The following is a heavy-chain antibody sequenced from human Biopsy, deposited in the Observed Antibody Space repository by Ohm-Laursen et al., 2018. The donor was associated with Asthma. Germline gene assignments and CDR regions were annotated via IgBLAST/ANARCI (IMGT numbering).Heavy chain of an antibody. Sequence: ALVTVSCKTSGYTFNSAGITRVRQAPGQGLECMGWISVYNGNTKVAQKLQDRVTMITDTSTSTAYMELRSLRSDDTAVYFCARAVDYSHYYGIDVWGQGTTVTVS. D-gene: IGHD3-10*01. CDR2: ISVYNGNT. CDR3: ARAVDYSHYYGIDV. J-gene: IGHJ6*02. CDR1: GYTFNSAG. V-gene: IGHV1-18*01.